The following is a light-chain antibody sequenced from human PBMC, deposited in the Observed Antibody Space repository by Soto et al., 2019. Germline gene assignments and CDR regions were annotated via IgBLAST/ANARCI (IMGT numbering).Light chain of an antibody. CDR3: QQYNSYSLT. V-gene: IGKV1-5*01. CDR2: DAS. J-gene: IGKJ1*01. CDR1: QSISSW. Sequence: DIQMTQSPSTLSASVGDRVTITCRASQSISSWLAWYQQKPGKAPKLLIYDASSLESGVPSRFSGSGSGTEFTLTISSLQPDDFATYYCQQYNSYSLTFGQGTQGGYQ.